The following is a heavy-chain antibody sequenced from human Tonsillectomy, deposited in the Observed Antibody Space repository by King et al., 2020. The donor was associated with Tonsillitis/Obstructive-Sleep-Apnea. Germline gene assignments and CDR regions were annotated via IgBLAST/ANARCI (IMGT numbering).Heavy chain of an antibody. J-gene: IGHJ3*02. Sequence: VQLVESGGGLVQPGGSLRVSCAASGFTFSSYWMSWVRQAPGKGLEWVANINQDGSEKYYVDSVKGRFTISRDNAKNSLYVQMNSLRAEDTAVYYCARTAYSSSFDIWGQGTMVTVSS. CDR1: GFTFSSYW. D-gene: IGHD6-13*01. CDR3: ARTAYSSSFDI. V-gene: IGHV3-7*03. CDR2: INQDGSEK.